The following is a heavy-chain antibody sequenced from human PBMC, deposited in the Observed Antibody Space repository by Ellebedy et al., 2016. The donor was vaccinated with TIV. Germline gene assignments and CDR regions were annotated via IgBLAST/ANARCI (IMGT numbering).Heavy chain of an antibody. CDR3: VRAPRGQYYFDY. Sequence: GGSLRLXCAASGFIFSHYGIHWVRQAPGKGLEWAAVIWSDGSYRYYADSVKGRFTVSRDNSKNTVYLEVNSLRAEDTAVYYCVRAPRGQYYFDYWGQGTLVTVSS. V-gene: IGHV3-33*01. CDR1: GFIFSHYG. CDR2: IWSDGSYR. J-gene: IGHJ4*02. D-gene: IGHD5-12*01.